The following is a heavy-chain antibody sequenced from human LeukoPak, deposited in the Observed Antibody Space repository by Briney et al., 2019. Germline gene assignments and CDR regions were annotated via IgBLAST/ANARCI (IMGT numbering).Heavy chain of an antibody. CDR1: GGSISSYY. J-gene: IGHJ4*02. Sequence: SETLSLTCTVSGGSISSYYWSWIRQPPGKGLEWIGYIYYSGSTNYNPSLKSRVTISVDTSKNQFSLKLSSVTAADTAVYYCARALSSIAADSPFDYWGQGTLVTVSS. CDR2: IYYSGST. CDR3: ARALSSIAADSPFDY. V-gene: IGHV4-59*01. D-gene: IGHD6-13*01.